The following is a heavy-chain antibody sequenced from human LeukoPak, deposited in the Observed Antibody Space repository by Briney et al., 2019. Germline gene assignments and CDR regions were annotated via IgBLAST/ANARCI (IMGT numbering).Heavy chain of an antibody. Sequence: KAGESLKISCKGSGYSFTSYWIGWVRQMPGKGLEWMGIIYPGDSDTRYSPFFQGQVTISVDKSINTAYLQWSSLKASDTAMYYCARRFLDGYNHGGPDRVSWFDPWGQGTLVIVSS. CDR3: ARRFLDGYNHGGPDRVSWFDP. CDR1: GYSFTSYW. CDR2: IYPGDSDT. J-gene: IGHJ5*02. V-gene: IGHV5-51*01. D-gene: IGHD5-24*01.